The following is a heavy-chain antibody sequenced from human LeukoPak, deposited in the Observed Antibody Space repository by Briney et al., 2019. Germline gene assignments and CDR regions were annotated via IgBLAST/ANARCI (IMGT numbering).Heavy chain of an antibody. D-gene: IGHD3-22*01. CDR2: IIPIFGTA. J-gene: IGHJ4*02. V-gene: IGHV1-69*13. Sequence: SVTVSCKASGGTFSSYAISWVRQAPGQGLEWMGGIIPIFGTANYAQKFQGRVTITADESTSTAYMELSSLRSEDTAVYYCARGLVEYYDSSGYIFDYWGQGTLVTVSS. CDR1: GGTFSSYA. CDR3: ARGLVEYYDSSGYIFDY.